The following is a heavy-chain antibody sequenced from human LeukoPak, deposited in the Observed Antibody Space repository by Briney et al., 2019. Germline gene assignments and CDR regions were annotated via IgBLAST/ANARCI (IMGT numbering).Heavy chain of an antibody. J-gene: IGHJ5*02. D-gene: IGHD6-13*01. V-gene: IGHV4-39*01. CDR3: ARPYSSSLSAFDP. Sequence: SETLSLTCTVSGGSISSSSYYWGWIRQPPGKGLEWIGSIYYSGSTYYNPSLKSRVTISVDTSKNQFSLKLSSVTAADTAVYYCARPYSSSLSAFDPWGQGTLVTVSS. CDR2: IYYSGST. CDR1: GGSISSSSYY.